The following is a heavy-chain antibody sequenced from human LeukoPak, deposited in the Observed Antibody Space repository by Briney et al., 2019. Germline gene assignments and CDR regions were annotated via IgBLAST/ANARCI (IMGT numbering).Heavy chain of an antibody. Sequence: GGSLRLSCAASGFTFSSYGMNWVRQAPGKGLEWVSGINSSGGGTYYADSVKGRFTISRDNSKNTLYLQMNSLRAEDTAVYYCARRLMGGFTDWYFDLWGRGTLVTVSS. V-gene: IGHV3-23*01. D-gene: IGHD2-15*01. J-gene: IGHJ2*01. CDR2: INSSGGGT. CDR1: GFTFSSYG. CDR3: ARRLMGGFTDWYFDL.